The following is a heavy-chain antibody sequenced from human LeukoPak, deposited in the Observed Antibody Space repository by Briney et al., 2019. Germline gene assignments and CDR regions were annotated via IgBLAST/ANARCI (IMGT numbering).Heavy chain of an antibody. V-gene: IGHV3-30*18. CDR2: ISYDGSNK. J-gene: IGHJ6*02. Sequence: GRSLRLSCAASGFTFSSYGMHWVRQAPGKGLEWVAVISYDGSNKYYADSVKGRFTISRDNSKNTLYLQMNSLRAEDTAVYYCGKEGIAAAGTGYYYGMDVWGQGTTVTVSS. CDR3: GKEGIAAAGTGYYYGMDV. D-gene: IGHD6-13*01. CDR1: GFTFSSYG.